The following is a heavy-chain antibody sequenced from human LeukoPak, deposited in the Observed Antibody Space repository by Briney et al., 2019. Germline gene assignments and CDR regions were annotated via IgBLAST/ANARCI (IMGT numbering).Heavy chain of an antibody. CDR2: IIPILGIV. J-gene: IGHJ5*02. CDR1: GGTFSSYT. CDR3: AKPNWTDSEGGWFAP. D-gene: IGHD1-1*01. V-gene: IGHV1-69*02. Sequence: GASVKVSCKASGGTFSSYTISWVRQAPGQGLEWMGRIIPILGIVNYAQKFQGRVTITADRSTSTAYMELSSLRSEDTAVYYCAKPNWTDSEGGWFAPWGQGTLSPSPQ.